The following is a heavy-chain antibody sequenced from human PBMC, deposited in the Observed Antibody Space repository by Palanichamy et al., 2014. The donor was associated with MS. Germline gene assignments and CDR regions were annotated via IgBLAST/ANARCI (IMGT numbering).Heavy chain of an antibody. D-gene: IGHD6-6*01. Sequence: VQLQESGPGLVKPSGTLSLTCAVSGGSLISSDWWIWVRQPPGRGLEWVGELYHTGKTNYNPSLKSRVTISADKSRNLFSLKLTSVTAADTAIYYCAKSSNWVDPWGQGTLVTVSS. CDR2: LYHTGKT. J-gene: IGHJ5*02. V-gene: IGHV4-4*02. CDR3: AKSSNWVDP. CDR1: GGSLISSDW.